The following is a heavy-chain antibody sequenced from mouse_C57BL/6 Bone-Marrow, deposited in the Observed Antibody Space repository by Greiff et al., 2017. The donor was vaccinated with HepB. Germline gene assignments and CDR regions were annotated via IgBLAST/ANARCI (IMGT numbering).Heavy chain of an antibody. J-gene: IGHJ4*01. V-gene: IGHV5-16*01. D-gene: IGHD1-1*01. Sequence: EVQLVESGGGLVQPGGSMILSCVASGFTFSDYYMAWVRQVPEKGLEWVANINYDGSSTYYLDSLKSRFIISRDNAKNILYLQMSSLKSEDTATYYCARVHGSSSPYAMDYWGQGTSVTISS. CDR3: ARVHGSSSPYAMDY. CDR1: GFTFSDYY. CDR2: INYDGSST.